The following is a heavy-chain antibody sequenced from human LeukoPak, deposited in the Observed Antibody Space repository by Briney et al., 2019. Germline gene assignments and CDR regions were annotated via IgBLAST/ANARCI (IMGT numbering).Heavy chain of an antibody. Sequence: RGASVTVSCKASGGTFSSYAISWVRQAPGQGLEWMGGIIPIFGTANYAQKFQGRVTITTDESTSTAYMELSSLRSEDAAVYYCARGRSGSYYVYAFDIWGQGTMVTVSS. CDR2: IIPIFGTA. D-gene: IGHD1-26*01. CDR3: ARGRSGSYYVYAFDI. J-gene: IGHJ3*02. CDR1: GGTFSSYA. V-gene: IGHV1-69*05.